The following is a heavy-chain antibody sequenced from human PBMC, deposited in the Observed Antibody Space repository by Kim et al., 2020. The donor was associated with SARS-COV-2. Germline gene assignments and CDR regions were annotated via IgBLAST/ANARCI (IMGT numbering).Heavy chain of an antibody. D-gene: IGHD6-19*01. CDR3: ARRKAVAGTHFDY. J-gene: IGHJ4*02. Sequence: NPSRKSRVTISVDTSKHQFSLKLSSVTAADTAVYYCARRKAVAGTHFDYWGQGTLVTVSS. V-gene: IGHV4-59*08.